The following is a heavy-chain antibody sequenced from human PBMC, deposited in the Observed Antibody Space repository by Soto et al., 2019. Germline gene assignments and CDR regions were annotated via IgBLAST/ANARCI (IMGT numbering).Heavy chain of an antibody. CDR2: IYSGGST. V-gene: IGHV3-53*01. Sequence: GGSLRLSCAASGFTVSSNYMSWVRQAPGKWLEWVSVIYSGGSTYYADSVKGRFTISRDNSKNTLYLQMNSLRAEGTAVYYCARDRHYDILTGYYYYGMDVWGQGXTVTVYS. CDR3: ARDRHYDILTGYYYYGMDV. J-gene: IGHJ6*02. D-gene: IGHD3-9*01. CDR1: GFTVSSNY.